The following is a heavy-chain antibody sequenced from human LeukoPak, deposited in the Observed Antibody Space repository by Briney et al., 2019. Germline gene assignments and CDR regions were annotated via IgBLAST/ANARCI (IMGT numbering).Heavy chain of an antibody. CDR3: AREHNDSSGYYYYFDY. CDR2: IYYSGAT. Sequence: PSEALSLTCTVSGGSMSSYYWSWIRQPPGKGLEWIAYIYYSGATNYNPSLKSRVTISVDTSKNQFSLKLSSVTAADTAVYYCAREHNDSSGYYYYFDYWGQGTLVTVSS. CDR1: GGSMSSYY. V-gene: IGHV4-59*12. J-gene: IGHJ4*02. D-gene: IGHD3-22*01.